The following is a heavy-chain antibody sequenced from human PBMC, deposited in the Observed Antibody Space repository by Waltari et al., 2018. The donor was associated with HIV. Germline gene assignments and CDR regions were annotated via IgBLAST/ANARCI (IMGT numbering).Heavy chain of an antibody. CDR2: LYSGVDT. CDR3: ARGDWHPNFGMDV. Sequence: EGQLEESGGGVVQPGGSRRLSGAVSGVSVGGTYVNWVRQAAGKGLEWFSVLYSGVDTKYADSVRGRFTVSRDDSKNMVVLQMKSLRVEDSAIYYCARGDWHPNFGMDVWGPGTTVTVSS. D-gene: IGHD2-21*02. CDR1: GVSVGGTY. V-gene: IGHV3-53*01. J-gene: IGHJ6*02.